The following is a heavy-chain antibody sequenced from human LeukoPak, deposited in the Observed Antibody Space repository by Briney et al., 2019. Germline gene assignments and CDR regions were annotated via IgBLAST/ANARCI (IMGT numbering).Heavy chain of an antibody. V-gene: IGHV4-39*01. J-gene: IGHJ4*02. D-gene: IGHD2-15*01. Sequence: KPSGTLSLTCAVSGGSISSSSYYWGWIRQPPGKGLEWIGSIYYSGSTYYNPSLKSRVTISVDTSKNQFSLKLSSVTAADTAVYYCARVEGYCSGGSCYSLDYWGQGTLVTVSS. CDR3: ARVEGYCSGGSCYSLDY. CDR1: GGSISSSSYY. CDR2: IYYSGST.